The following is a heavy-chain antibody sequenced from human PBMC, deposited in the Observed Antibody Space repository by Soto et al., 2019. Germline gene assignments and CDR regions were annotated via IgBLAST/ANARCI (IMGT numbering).Heavy chain of an antibody. V-gene: IGHV6-1*01. Sequence: SQTLSLTCVISGDSVSSDSAAWNWIRQSPSRGLEWLGRTYYRPKWYNNYAVSVKSRITINPDTSKNQFSLQLNSVTPEDTAVYYCARSAARRVDYWGQGTLVTVSS. D-gene: IGHD2-15*01. J-gene: IGHJ4*02. CDR2: TYYRPKWYN. CDR3: ARSAARRVDY. CDR1: GDSVSSDSAA.